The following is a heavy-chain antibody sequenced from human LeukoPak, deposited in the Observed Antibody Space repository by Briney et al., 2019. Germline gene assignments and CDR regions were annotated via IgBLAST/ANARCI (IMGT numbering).Heavy chain of an antibody. CDR3: GRAPYDY. CDR1: GFTFSSYA. Sequence: SLRLSCAASGFTFSSYAMHWVRQAPGKGLEWVAVISYDGSNKYYADSVKGRFTLSRDNSKNTLYLQMNSLRAEDTAVYYCGRAPYDYWGQGTLVTVSS. CDR2: ISYDGSNK. V-gene: IGHV3-30-3*01. J-gene: IGHJ4*02.